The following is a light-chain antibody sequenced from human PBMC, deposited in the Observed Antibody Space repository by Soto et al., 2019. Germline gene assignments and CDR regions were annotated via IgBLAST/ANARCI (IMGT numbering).Light chain of an antibody. CDR1: QSVSSN. Sequence: EILMTQSPATLSVSPGERATLSCRASQSVSSNLAWYQQRPGQAPRLLIYGASTRDTGIPARFSGSGSGTECTLTISRLQSEDFEVYYCQQYNNWPLRFGQGTKVDIK. J-gene: IGKJ1*01. V-gene: IGKV3-15*01. CDR2: GAS. CDR3: QQYNNWPLR.